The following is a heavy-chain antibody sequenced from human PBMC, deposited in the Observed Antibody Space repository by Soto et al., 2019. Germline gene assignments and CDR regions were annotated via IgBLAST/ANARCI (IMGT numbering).Heavy chain of an antibody. CDR1: GFTFSSYS. V-gene: IGHV3-21*01. CDR3: ARLLEGDYWYFAL. CDR2: ISSSSTYI. D-gene: IGHD1-1*01. Sequence: EVQLVESGGGLVKPGGSLRLSCAASGFTFSSYSMNWVRQAPGKGLEWVSSISSSSTYIYYTDSLKGRFTISRDSAKNSLYLQTNCLRAEDTAVYYCARLLEGDYWYFALWGRGTLVTVSS. J-gene: IGHJ2*01.